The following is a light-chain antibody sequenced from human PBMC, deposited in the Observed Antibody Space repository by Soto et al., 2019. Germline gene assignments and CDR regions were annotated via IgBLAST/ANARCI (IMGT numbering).Light chain of an antibody. V-gene: IGKV3-20*01. J-gene: IGKJ1*01. Sequence: EVVLTQSPGTLSLSPGESATLSCRASQSVSGTYLAWYQQRPGQAPRLLIYGASTRATGIPDRFSGSGSGRDLSETGSGTDFTPTSTRLEPEVFVMYYCQQYGSSPLSFGKGTKVEI. CDR3: QQYGSSPLS. CDR2: GAS. CDR1: QSVSGTY.